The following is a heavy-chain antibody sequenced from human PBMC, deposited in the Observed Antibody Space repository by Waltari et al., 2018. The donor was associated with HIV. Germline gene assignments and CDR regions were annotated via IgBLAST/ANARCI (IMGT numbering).Heavy chain of an antibody. J-gene: IGHJ4*02. CDR3: ARGGFYGSGSKVN. CDR2: IKQDGSEK. Sequence: EVQLVESGGGLVQPGGSLRLSCAASGFPFSSHWMSWVRQAPGKGLEWVANIKQDGSEKYYVDSGNGRFTISRDNAENSLYLQMNSLRAEDTAVYYCARGGFYGSGSKVNWGQGTLVTVSS. D-gene: IGHD3-10*01. CDR1: GFPFSSHW. V-gene: IGHV3-7*04.